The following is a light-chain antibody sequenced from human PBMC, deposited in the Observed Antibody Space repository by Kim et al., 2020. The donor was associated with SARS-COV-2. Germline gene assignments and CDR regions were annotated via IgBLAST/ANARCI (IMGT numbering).Light chain of an antibody. Sequence: GPRVTIPCSGRDSNIGNHYVSWYQLFLGTAPKLLIYENNKRPSDIPDRFSASKSGTSATLDITGLQTGDEADYYCATWDTSLDSLVFGGGTRLTVL. V-gene: IGLV1-51*02. J-gene: IGLJ2*01. CDR3: ATWDTSLDSLV. CDR1: DSNIGNHY. CDR2: ENN.